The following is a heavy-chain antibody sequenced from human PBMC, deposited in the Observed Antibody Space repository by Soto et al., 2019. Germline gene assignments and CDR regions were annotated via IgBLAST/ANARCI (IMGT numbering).Heavy chain of an antibody. CDR3: ARDDWNYVGWYYYGMDV. V-gene: IGHV3-30-3*01. CDR1: GFTFSSYA. J-gene: IGHJ6*01. Sequence: QVQLVESGGGVVQPGRSLRLSCAASGFTFSSYAMHWVRQAPGKGLEWVAVISYDGSNKYYADSVKGRFTISRDNSKNTLYLQMNSLRAEDTAVYYCARDDWNYVGWYYYGMDVW. CDR2: ISYDGSNK. D-gene: IGHD1-7*01.